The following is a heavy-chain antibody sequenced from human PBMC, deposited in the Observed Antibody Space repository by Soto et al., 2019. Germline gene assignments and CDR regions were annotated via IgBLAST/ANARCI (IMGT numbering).Heavy chain of an antibody. CDR1: GFTFSSYS. CDR3: ARDLEAAGP. V-gene: IGHV3-21*01. J-gene: IGHJ5*02. CDR2: ISSSSSYI. Sequence: EVQLVESGGGLVKPGGSLRLSCAASGFTFSSYSMNWVRQAPGKGLEWVSSISSSSSYIYYADSVKGRLTISRDNANNSLYLQMSSLRAEDKSVYYCARDLEAAGPWVHGSMVTVTS. D-gene: IGHD6-13*01.